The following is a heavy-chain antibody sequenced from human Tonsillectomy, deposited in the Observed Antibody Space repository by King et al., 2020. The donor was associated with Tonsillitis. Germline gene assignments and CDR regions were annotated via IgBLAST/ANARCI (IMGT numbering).Heavy chain of an antibody. D-gene: IGHD3-22*01. J-gene: IGHJ5*02. CDR3: AREDSSYYDNGGWRDWFDP. Sequence: VQLQESGPGLVKASETLSLTCVVSNYSISSGYFWGWIRQPPGKGLGWIGSIYHTGITSYHPSLKSRSTISVDTSKNQFSMRLTAVTAADTAGYYFAREDSSYYDNGGWRDWFDPWGQGALVSVSS. CDR1: NYSISSGYF. V-gene: IGHV4-38-2*02. CDR2: IYHTGIT.